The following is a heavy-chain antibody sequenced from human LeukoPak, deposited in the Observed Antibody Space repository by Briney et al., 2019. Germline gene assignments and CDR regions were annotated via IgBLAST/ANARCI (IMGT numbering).Heavy chain of an antibody. CDR3: ARAVDY. Sequence: PGRSLRLSCVASRFTFSNYGMHWVRQAPGKGLEWVAVISYDGSNKYYADSVKGRFTISRDNSKNTLYLQMNSLRAEDTAVYYCARAVDYWGQGTLVTVSS. CDR1: RFTFSNYG. V-gene: IGHV3-30-3*01. CDR2: ISYDGSNK. J-gene: IGHJ4*02.